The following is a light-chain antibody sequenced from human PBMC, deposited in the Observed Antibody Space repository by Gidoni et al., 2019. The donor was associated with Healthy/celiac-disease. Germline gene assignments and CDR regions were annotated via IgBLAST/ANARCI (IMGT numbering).Light chain of an antibody. CDR2: EVS. J-gene: IGLJ2*01. CDR1: SSDFGSYNL. Sequence: QSALTQPASVSGSPGQSITISCTGTSSDFGSYNLVSWYQQHPGTAPKLMIYEVSKRPSGVSNRFSGSKSGNTASLTISGLQAEDEADYYCCSYAGSSPVVFGGGTKLTVL. V-gene: IGLV2-23*02. CDR3: CSYAGSSPVV.